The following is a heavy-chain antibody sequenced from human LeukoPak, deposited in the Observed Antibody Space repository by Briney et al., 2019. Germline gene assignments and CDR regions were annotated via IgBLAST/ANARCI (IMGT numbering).Heavy chain of an antibody. D-gene: IGHD1-14*01. CDR3: ARERRTT. CDR1: GFTFSSYG. Sequence: GGSLRLSCAASGFTFSSYGMHWVRQAPGKGLEWVAFIRYDGSNKYYADSVEGRFTISRDNSKNTLYPQMNSLRAEDTAVYYCARERRTTWGQGTLVTVSS. J-gene: IGHJ5*02. CDR2: IRYDGSNK. V-gene: IGHV3-30*02.